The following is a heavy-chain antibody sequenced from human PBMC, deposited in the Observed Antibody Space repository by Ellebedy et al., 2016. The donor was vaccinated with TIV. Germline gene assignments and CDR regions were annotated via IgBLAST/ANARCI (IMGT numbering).Heavy chain of an antibody. D-gene: IGHD3-10*01. CDR2: ISWNSGSI. CDR3: AKDMNYYGSAMDV. CDR1: GLTFDDYA. J-gene: IGHJ6*02. Sequence: SLKISCAASGLTFDDYAMHWVRQAPGKGLEWVSGISWNSGSIDYADSVKGRFATSRDNAKNSLYLQMNSLRAEDMALYYCAKDMNYYGSAMDVWGQGTTVTVSS. V-gene: IGHV3-9*03.